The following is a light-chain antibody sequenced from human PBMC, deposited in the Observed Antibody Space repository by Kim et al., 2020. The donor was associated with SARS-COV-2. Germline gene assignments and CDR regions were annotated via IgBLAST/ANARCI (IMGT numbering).Light chain of an antibody. CDR3: QQYNGYSWT. V-gene: IGKV1-5*01. CDR1: QTINSW. CDR2: DAS. J-gene: IGKJ1*01. Sequence: IQMTQSPSTLSASVGDRVTITCRASQTINSWLAWYQQKPGKAPKLLIHDASSLQGGVPSRFSGSGSGKQFSLTNSSLQPDDSATYYCQQYNGYSWTFGQGTKVDIK.